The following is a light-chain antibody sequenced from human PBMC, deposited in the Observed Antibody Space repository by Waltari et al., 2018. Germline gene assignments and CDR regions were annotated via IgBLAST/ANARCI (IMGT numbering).Light chain of an antibody. CDR2: DAS. V-gene: IGKV3-11*01. CDR3: HQRSDWPRT. Sequence: EIVLPQSPATLSLSPGEPATLSCRASQSVRSYLAWYQKKPGQAPRLLISDASNRATGIPARFSGSGSGTDFTLTISSLEPEDFVVYYCHQRSDWPRTFGQGTKVEIK. CDR1: QSVRSY. J-gene: IGKJ2*01.